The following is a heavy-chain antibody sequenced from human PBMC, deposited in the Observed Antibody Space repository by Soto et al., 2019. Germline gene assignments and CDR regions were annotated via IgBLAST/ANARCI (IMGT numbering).Heavy chain of an antibody. V-gene: IGHV4-30-2*01. Sequence: QLQLQESGSGLVRPSQTLSLTCAVSGGSISSGGYSWNWIRQPPGKGLEWIGYIYHSGRTLYNPSLKSRVXIXVNXSKNQFSLKLTSVTAADTAVYYCARDQLEGNWFDPWGQGTLVTVSS. CDR1: GGSISSGGYS. CDR3: ARDQLEGNWFDP. D-gene: IGHD1-1*01. J-gene: IGHJ5*02. CDR2: IYHSGRT.